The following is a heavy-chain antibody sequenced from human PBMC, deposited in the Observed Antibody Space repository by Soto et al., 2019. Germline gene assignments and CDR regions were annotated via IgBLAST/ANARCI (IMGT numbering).Heavy chain of an antibody. CDR3: AKILLGFGELFSFDY. V-gene: IGHV3-23*01. Sequence: EVQLLESGGGLVQPGGSLRLSCAASGFTFSSYAMSWVRQASGKGLEWVSAISGSGGSTYYADSVKGRFTISRDNSKNTLYLQMNSLRAEDTAVYYCAKILLGFGELFSFDYWGQGTLVTVSS. J-gene: IGHJ4*02. D-gene: IGHD3-10*01. CDR1: GFTFSSYA. CDR2: ISGSGGST.